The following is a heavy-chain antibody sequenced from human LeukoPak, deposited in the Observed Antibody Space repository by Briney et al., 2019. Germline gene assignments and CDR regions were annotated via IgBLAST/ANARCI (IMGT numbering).Heavy chain of an antibody. CDR1: GFTFSSYS. Sequence: GGSLRLSCAASGFTFSSYSMNWVRQAPGKGLEWVSSISSSSSYIYYADSVKGRFTTSRDNAKNSLYLQMNSLRAEDTAVYYCARVDGYYYGSGSPNQFDYWGQGTLVTVSS. CDR3: ARVDGYYYGSGSPNQFDY. CDR2: ISSSSSYI. J-gene: IGHJ4*02. D-gene: IGHD3-10*01. V-gene: IGHV3-21*01.